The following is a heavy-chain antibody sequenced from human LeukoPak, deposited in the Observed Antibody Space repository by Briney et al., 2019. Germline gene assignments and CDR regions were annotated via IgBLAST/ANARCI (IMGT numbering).Heavy chain of an antibody. CDR1: GYTFTGYY. CDR2: INPKRGDT. CDR3: ARSLTIREGDAFDI. V-gene: IGHV1-2*02. J-gene: IGHJ3*02. Sequence: ASVKVSCKASGYTFTGYYMHWVRQAPGQGLEWMGWINPKRGDTNYAQKFQGRVTMTRDTSISTVYMELSRLRSDDTAVYYCARSLTIREGDAFDIWGQGTMVTVSS. D-gene: IGHD3-10*01.